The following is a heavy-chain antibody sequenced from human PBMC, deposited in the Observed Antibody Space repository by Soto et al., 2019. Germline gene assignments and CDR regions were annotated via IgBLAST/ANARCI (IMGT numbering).Heavy chain of an antibody. V-gene: IGHV1-69*01. CDR1: GGTFSSYA. J-gene: IGHJ5*02. Sequence: QVQLVQSGAEVKKPGSSVKVSCTASGGTFSSYAISWVRQAPRQGLEWMGGISPIFGTANYAQKVQGRVTITADESTSTAYMELSSLRSEYTAVYYCARVTYCSSTSCQSWFDPCGQGTLVTVAS. D-gene: IGHD2-2*01. CDR3: ARVTYCSSTSCQSWFDP. CDR2: ISPIFGTA.